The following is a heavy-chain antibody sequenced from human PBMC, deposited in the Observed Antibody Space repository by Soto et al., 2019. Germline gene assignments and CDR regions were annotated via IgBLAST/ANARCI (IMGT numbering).Heavy chain of an antibody. CDR3: ARDDYYDV. CDR2: ISDSGST. V-gene: IGHV4-59*01. J-gene: IGHJ3*01. Sequence: PSETLSLTCTVSGGSISDYYWSWIRQPPGKGLEWIGYISDSGSTNYSPSLKSRVTISVDTSKNQFSLKLSSVTTADTAVYYCARDDYYDVWGQGAMVTVSS. CDR1: GGSISDYY. D-gene: IGHD3-22*01.